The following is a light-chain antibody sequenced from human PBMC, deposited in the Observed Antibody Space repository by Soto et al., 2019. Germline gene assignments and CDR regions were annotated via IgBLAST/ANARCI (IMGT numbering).Light chain of an antibody. CDR1: QSISSW. CDR2: DAS. J-gene: IGKJ2*01. Sequence: DIQMTQSPSTLSASVGDRVTITCRASQSISSWLAWYQQKPGKAPKLLIYDASSLESVVPSRFSGSRSGTEFTLTVSSLQPDDFATYYCQQYNSYSYTFGQGTKREIK. CDR3: QQYNSYSYT. V-gene: IGKV1-5*01.